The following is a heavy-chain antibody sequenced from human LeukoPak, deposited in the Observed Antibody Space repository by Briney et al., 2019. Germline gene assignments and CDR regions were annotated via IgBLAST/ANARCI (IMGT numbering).Heavy chain of an antibody. Sequence: KSSDTLSLTCTVFGGSFSGYYWSWIRQPPDKGLEWIGEINPSGSTNYNPSLKTRVTISTDTSKNHFSLNLNSVTAADTGVYYCVRGSRVYCGGDCYYYWGQGTLVTVSS. CDR3: VRGSRVYCGGDCYYY. D-gene: IGHD2-21*02. V-gene: IGHV4-34*01. J-gene: IGHJ4*02. CDR2: INPSGST. CDR1: GGSFSGYY.